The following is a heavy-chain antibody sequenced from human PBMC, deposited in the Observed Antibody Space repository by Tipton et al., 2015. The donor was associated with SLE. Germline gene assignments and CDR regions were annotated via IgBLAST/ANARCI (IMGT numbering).Heavy chain of an antibody. Sequence: TLSLTCTVSGDSISSYYWSWIRQPPGKGLEWIGYIYYSGSTNYNPSRKSRVTISVDTSKNQFSLKLSSVTAADTAVYYCASIEYSSSLGDYWGQGTLVTVSS. CDR3: ASIEYSSSLGDY. CDR2: IYYSGST. CDR1: GDSISSYY. J-gene: IGHJ4*02. V-gene: IGHV4-59*01. D-gene: IGHD6-6*01.